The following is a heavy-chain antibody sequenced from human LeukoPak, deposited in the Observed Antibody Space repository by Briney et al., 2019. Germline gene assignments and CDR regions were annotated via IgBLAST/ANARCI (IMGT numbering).Heavy chain of an antibody. J-gene: IGHJ3*02. CDR3: ARGDHVRIYAESAFDI. CDR1: GYTFTSYY. Sequence: ASVKASCKASGYTFTSYYMHWVRQAPGQGLEWMGIINPSGGSTSYAQKFQGRVTMTRDMSTSTVYMELSSLRSEDTAVYYCARGDHVRIYAESAFDIWGQGTMVTVSS. V-gene: IGHV1-46*01. D-gene: IGHD5/OR15-5a*01. CDR2: INPSGGST.